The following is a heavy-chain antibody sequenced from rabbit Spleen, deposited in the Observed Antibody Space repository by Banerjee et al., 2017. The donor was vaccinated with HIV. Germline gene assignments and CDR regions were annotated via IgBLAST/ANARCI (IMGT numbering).Heavy chain of an antibody. CDR2: ISGGGSTITS. V-gene: IGHV1S45*01. D-gene: IGHD8-1*01. CDR3: ARDTGSSFSSYGMDL. J-gene: IGHJ6*01. CDR1: GFSFTSSYY. Sequence: QEQLVESGGGLVQPEGSLTLTCTASGFSFTSSYYMCWVRQAPGKGLEWIACISGGGSTITSYYTSWAKGRFTISKTSSTTVTLQMTSLTAADTATYFCARDTGSSFSSYGMDLWGPGTLVTVS.